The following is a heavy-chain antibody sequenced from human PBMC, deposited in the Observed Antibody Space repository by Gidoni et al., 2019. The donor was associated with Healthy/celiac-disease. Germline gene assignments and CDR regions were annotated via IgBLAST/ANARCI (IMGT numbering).Heavy chain of an antibody. CDR2: IYYSGST. D-gene: IGHD3-3*01. CDR1: GGSISSYY. J-gene: IGHJ6*02. V-gene: IGHV4-59*08. Sequence: QVQLQESGPGLVKPSETLSLTCTVSGGSISSYYWSWIRQPPGKGLEWIGYIYYSGSTNYNPSLKSRVTISVDTSKNQFSLKLSSVTAADTAVYYCARHQYYDFWSGYYGYGMDVWGQGTTVTVSS. CDR3: ARHQYYDFWSGYYGYGMDV.